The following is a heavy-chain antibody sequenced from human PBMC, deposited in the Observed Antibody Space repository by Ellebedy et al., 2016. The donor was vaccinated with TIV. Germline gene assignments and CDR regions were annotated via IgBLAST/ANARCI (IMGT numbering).Heavy chain of an antibody. CDR1: RFTFSSYA. CDR2: ISSSSTYI. V-gene: IGHV3-21*01. D-gene: IGHD6-19*01. CDR3: ARSLYSSGLIFDN. J-gene: IGHJ4*02. Sequence: GESLKISCAASRFTFSSYAMSWVRQAPGKGLEWVSSISSSSTYIYYADSVKGRFTISRDNAKNSLYLQMNSLRAEDTAVYYCARSLYSSGLIFDNWGQGTLVTVSS.